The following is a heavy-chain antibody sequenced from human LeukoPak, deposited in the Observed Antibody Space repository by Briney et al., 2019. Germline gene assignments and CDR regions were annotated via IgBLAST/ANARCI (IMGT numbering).Heavy chain of an antibody. CDR1: GFTFSSYA. V-gene: IGHV3-23*01. CDR3: ARGPGHHNYYYYMDV. D-gene: IGHD1-14*01. Sequence: GGSLRLSCAASGFTFSSYAMSWVRQAPGKGLEWVSAISGSGGSTYYADSVKGRFTISRDNSKNTLYLQMNSLRAEDTAVYYWARGPGHHNYYYYMDVWGKGTTVTVSS. J-gene: IGHJ6*03. CDR2: ISGSGGST.